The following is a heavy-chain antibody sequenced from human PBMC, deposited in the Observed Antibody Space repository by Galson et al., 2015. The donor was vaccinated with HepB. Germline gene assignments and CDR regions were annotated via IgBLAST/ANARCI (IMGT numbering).Heavy chain of an antibody. Sequence: SVKVSCKASGGTFSSYAISWVRQAPGQGLEWMGGIIPIFGTANYAQKFQGRVTITADESTSTAYMELSSLRSEDTAVYYCARGPYQLLQYYYYYMDVWGKGTTVTVSS. CDR1: GGTFSSYA. D-gene: IGHD2-2*01. J-gene: IGHJ6*03. V-gene: IGHV1-69*13. CDR3: ARGPYQLLQYYYYYMDV. CDR2: IIPIFGTA.